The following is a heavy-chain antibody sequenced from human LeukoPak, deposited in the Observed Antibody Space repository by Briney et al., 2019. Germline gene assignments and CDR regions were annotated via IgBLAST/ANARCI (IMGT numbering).Heavy chain of an antibody. Sequence: GGSLRLSCTASGFTFGDYAMSWVRQAPGKGLEWVGFIRSKAYGGTTEYAASVKGRFTISRDDSKSIAYLQMNSLKTEDIAVYYCLVTGGAFDIRGQGTMVTVSS. CDR3: LVTGGAFDI. CDR2: IRSKAYGGTT. V-gene: IGHV3-49*04. J-gene: IGHJ3*02. D-gene: IGHD1-26*01. CDR1: GFTFGDYA.